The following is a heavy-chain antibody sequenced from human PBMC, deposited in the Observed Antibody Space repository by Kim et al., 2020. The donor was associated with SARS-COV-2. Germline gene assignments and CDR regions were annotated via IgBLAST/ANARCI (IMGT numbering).Heavy chain of an antibody. V-gene: IGHV4-59*08. CDR1: GGSISSYY. CDR2: IYYSGST. D-gene: IGHD6-19*01. J-gene: IGHJ4*02. CDR3: ARHDWYSSGWYD. Sequence: SETLSLTCTVSGGSISSYYWSWIRQPPGKGLEWIGYIYYSGSTNYNPSLKSRVTISVDTSKNQFSLKLSSVTAADTAVYYCARHDWYSSGWYDWGQGTLVTVSS.